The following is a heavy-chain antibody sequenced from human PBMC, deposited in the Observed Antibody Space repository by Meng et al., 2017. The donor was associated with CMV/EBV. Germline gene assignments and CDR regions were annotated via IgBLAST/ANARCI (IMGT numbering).Heavy chain of an antibody. CDR1: GFTFSSYE. V-gene: IGHV3-48*03. CDR3: ARGKFYYDSSGYYAFYH. Sequence: GESLKISCAASGFTFSSYEMNWVRQAPGKGLEWVSDISSSGDTTYYADSVRGRFTISRDNARNSLFLQMNSLGAEDTAVYYCARGKFYYDSSGYYAFYHWGQGTRVTVSS. CDR2: ISSSGDTT. J-gene: IGHJ5*02. D-gene: IGHD3-22*01.